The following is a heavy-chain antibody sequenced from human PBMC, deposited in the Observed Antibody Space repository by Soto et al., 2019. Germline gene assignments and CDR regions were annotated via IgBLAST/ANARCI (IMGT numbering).Heavy chain of an antibody. V-gene: IGHV4-30-4*08. CDR2: IHYTGSI. J-gene: IGHJ6*02. CDR3: AREDDGGDRDYYGLDV. Sequence: ASETLSLTCAVSGGSISSEYFHWTWIRQSPGKGLEWIGYIHYTGSIMYNPSFKSRLTMAVDTTKNQFSLQLTSVTAADTAVYFCAREDDGGDRDYYGLDVWGQGTKVTVSS. D-gene: IGHD2-21*02. CDR1: GGSISSEYFH.